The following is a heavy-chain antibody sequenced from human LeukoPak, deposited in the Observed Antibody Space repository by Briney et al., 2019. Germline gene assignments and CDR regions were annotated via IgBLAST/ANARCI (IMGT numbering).Heavy chain of an antibody. CDR2: IRIDGSNK. J-gene: IGHJ4*02. D-gene: IGHD4-11*01. CDR1: GFAFSSYG. V-gene: IGHV3-30*02. Sequence: SGRSLRLSCAASGFAFSSYGIHWVRQAPGKGLGWVAFIRIDGSNKYYADSVKGRFPISRDKSKNTLYLQMNSLRAEHTSVYYCANLMTTVPTYDWGQGTRDTVSS. CDR3: ANLMTTVPTYD.